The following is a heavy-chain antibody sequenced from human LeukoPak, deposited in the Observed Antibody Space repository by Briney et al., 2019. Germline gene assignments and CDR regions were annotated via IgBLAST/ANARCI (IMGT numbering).Heavy chain of an antibody. CDR1: GGSISSDGYS. Sequence: SETLSLTCAVSGGSISSDGYSWSWIRQPPGKGLEWIGYIYHSGSTYYNPTLKSRVTIQVDKSKNQFSLKLSSVTAADTAVYYCARGKGEGSGTAIRAQIYYFDYWGQGTLVTVSS. CDR3: ARGKGEGSGTAIRAQIYYFDY. CDR2: IYHSGST. D-gene: IGHD3-10*01. V-gene: IGHV4-30-2*01. J-gene: IGHJ4*02.